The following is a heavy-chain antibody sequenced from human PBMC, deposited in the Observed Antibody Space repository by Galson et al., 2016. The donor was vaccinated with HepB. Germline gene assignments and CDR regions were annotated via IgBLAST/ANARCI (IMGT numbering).Heavy chain of an antibody. Sequence: SVKVSCKASGGLFTSYAISWVRQAPGQGLEWMGGIIPLFDTANSAASFQDRVTITADKSTRTAYMELKSLRSEDTALYYCARPLTRDYGNYAEGMDVWGQGTTVTVSS. V-gene: IGHV1-69*06. CDR2: IIPLFDTA. D-gene: IGHD4-11*01. CDR1: GGLFTSYA. J-gene: IGHJ6*02. CDR3: ARPLTRDYGNYAEGMDV.